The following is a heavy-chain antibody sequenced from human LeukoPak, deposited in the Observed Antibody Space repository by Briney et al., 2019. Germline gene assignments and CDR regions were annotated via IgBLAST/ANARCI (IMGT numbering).Heavy chain of an antibody. CDR1: GFTFSSYA. CDR3: ASGGETITMVRGVIIAPFDY. D-gene: IGHD3-10*01. J-gene: IGHJ4*02. CDR2: ISYYGSNK. Sequence: PGGSLRLSCAASGFTFSSYAMHCVRQAPGKGLEWVAVISYYGSNKSYADSVKGRFTISRDNSKNTLYLQMNSLRAEDTAVYYCASGGETITMVRGVIIAPFDYWGQGTLVTVSS. V-gene: IGHV3-30-3*01.